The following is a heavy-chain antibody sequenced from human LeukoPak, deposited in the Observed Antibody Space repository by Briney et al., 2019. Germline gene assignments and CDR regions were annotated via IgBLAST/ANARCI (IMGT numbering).Heavy chain of an antibody. V-gene: IGHV3-23*01. CDR3: AKEKDSYGYFDY. J-gene: IGHJ4*02. CDR2: ISGSGGTT. CDR1: GFTFSTYA. Sequence: GGSLRLSCAASGFTFSTYAMNWVRQAPGKGLEWVSGISGSGGTTYYPDSVKGRFTISRDNSKNTLYLQMNSLRAEDTAIYYCAKEKDSYGYFDYWGQGTLVTVSS. D-gene: IGHD4-17*01.